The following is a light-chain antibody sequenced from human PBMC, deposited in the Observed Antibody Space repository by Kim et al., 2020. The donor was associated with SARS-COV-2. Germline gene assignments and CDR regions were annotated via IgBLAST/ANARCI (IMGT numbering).Light chain of an antibody. Sequence: DIQMTQSPSSLSASVGDSVTITCRASQSISSYLNWYQQKPGKAPKLLIYAASSLQSGVPSRFSGSGSGTDFTLTISSLQPEDFATYYCQQSYSTPPDFGGGTKVDIK. J-gene: IGKJ4*01. CDR3: QQSYSTPPD. CDR1: QSISSY. V-gene: IGKV1-39*01. CDR2: AAS.